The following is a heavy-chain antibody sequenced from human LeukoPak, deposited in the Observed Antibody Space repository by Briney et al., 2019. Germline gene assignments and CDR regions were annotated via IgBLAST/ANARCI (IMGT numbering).Heavy chain of an antibody. Sequence: ASVKVSCKAPGYTFTSYGISWVRQAPGQGLEWMGWISAYNGNTNYAQKLQGRVTMTTDTSTSTAYMELRSLRSEDTAVYYCARVPIRGVTRYYYYGMDVWGQGTTVTVSS. CDR1: GYTFTSYG. J-gene: IGHJ6*02. CDR2: ISAYNGNT. CDR3: ARVPIRGVTRYYYYGMDV. V-gene: IGHV1-18*01. D-gene: IGHD3-10*01.